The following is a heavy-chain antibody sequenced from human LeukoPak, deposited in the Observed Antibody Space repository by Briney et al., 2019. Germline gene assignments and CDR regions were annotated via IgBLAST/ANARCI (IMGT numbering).Heavy chain of an antibody. CDR3: AKGAYSSSWYGWFDP. V-gene: IGHV3-9*01. CDR1: GFTFDDYA. Sequence: GRSLRLSRAASGFTFDDYAMHWVRQAPGKGLEWVSGISWNSGSIGYADSVKGRFTISRDNAKNSLYLQMNSLRAEDTALYYWAKGAYSSSWYGWFDPWGQGTLVTVSS. J-gene: IGHJ5*02. D-gene: IGHD6-13*01. CDR2: ISWNSGSI.